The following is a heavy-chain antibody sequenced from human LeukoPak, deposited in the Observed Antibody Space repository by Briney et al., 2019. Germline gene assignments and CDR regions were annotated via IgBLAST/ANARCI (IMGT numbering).Heavy chain of an antibody. CDR3: ANGPIEYSSSWYAEYFQH. D-gene: IGHD6-13*01. V-gene: IGHV3-30*18. CDR1: GFTFSSYG. J-gene: IGHJ1*01. Sequence: GGSLRLSCAASGFTFSSYGMHWVRQAPGKGLEWVAVISYDGSNKYYADSVKGRFTISRDNSKNTLYLQMNSLRAEDTAVYYCANGPIEYSSSWYAEYFQHWGQGTLVTVSS. CDR2: ISYDGSNK.